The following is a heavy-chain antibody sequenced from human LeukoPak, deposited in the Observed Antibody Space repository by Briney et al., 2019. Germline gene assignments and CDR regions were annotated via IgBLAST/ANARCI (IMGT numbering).Heavy chain of an antibody. CDR3: ARLGLYDSSGYYYV. V-gene: IGHV4-4*02. J-gene: IGHJ1*01. D-gene: IGHD3-22*01. CDR1: GFTSSNYW. CDR2: IFHDGTT. Sequence: GSLRLSCAASGFTSSNYWMHWVRQAPGKGLEWIGDIFHDGTTNFNPSLKSRLTISTDKSKNQFSLKLSSVTAADTAVYYCARLGLYDSSGYYYVWGQGTLVTVSS.